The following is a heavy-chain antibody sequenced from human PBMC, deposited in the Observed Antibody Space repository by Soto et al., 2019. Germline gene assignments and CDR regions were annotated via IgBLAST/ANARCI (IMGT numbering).Heavy chain of an antibody. J-gene: IGHJ4*02. CDR2: ISTYNGDT. Sequence: ASVKVSCKASGYTFTTYGISWVRQAPGQGLEWMGWISTYNGDTNYAQKFQGRVTMTTERSTSTAYMELRSLRSDDTAVYYCGRSLYYDSSDSDFDYGGQGTLVTVSS. D-gene: IGHD3-22*01. V-gene: IGHV1-18*01. CDR1: GYTFTTYG. CDR3: GRSLYYDSSDSDFDY.